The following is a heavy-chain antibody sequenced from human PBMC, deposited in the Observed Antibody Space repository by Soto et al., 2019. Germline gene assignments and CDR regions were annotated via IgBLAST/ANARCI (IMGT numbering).Heavy chain of an antibody. CDR3: ARDGGYSYGPFDY. Sequence: EVQLVESGGGLVQPGGSLRLSCAASGFTFSSYSMNWVRQAPGKGLEWVSYISSSSSTIYYADSVKGRFTISRDNAKNDLYLQMNSLRAEDTAVYYCARDGGYSYGPFDYWGQGTLVTVSS. CDR1: GFTFSSYS. V-gene: IGHV3-48*01. J-gene: IGHJ4*02. CDR2: ISSSSSTI. D-gene: IGHD5-18*01.